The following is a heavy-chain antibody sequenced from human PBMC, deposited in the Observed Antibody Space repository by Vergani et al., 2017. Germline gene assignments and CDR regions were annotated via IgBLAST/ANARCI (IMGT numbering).Heavy chain of an antibody. CDR2: INPNSGGT. CDR1: GYTFTGYY. CDR3: ARDRYEFYYYYYDMDV. V-gene: IGHV1-2*02. Sequence: QVQLVQSGAEVKKPGASVKVSCKASGYTFTGYYMHWVRQAPGQGLEWMGWINPNSGGTNYAQKFQGRVTMTRDTSISTAYMELSRLRSDDTAVYYCARDRYEFYYYYYDMDVWGKGTTVTVSS. D-gene: IGHD5-12*01. J-gene: IGHJ6*03.